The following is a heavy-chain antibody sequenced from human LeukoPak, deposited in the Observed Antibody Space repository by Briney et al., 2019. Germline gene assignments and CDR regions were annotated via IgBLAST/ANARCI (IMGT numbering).Heavy chain of an antibody. CDR1: GGSISSGDYY. Sequence: PSETLSLTCTVSGGSISSGDYYWSWIRQPPGKGLEWIGYIYYSGSTYNNPSVKSRVTISVDTSKNQFSLKLSSVTAADTAVYYCARVRSFRFDYSGQGTLVTVSS. CDR3: ARVRSFRFDY. CDR2: IYYSGST. J-gene: IGHJ4*02. V-gene: IGHV4-30-4*01.